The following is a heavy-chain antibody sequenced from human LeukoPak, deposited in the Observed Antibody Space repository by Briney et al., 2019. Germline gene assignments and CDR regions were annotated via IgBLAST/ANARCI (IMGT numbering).Heavy chain of an antibody. CDR2: IFHTGST. Sequence: SETLSLTCTVSGGSFSTYYWSWIRQPPGKGLEWIGYIFHTGSTNYNPSLKSRVTISLDTSKDQFSLKLTSMTTADTAVYFCARRSGDGYNHFDYWGQGTLVTVSS. CDR3: ARRSGDGYNHFDY. J-gene: IGHJ4*02. CDR1: GGSFSTYY. V-gene: IGHV4-59*13. D-gene: IGHD5-24*01.